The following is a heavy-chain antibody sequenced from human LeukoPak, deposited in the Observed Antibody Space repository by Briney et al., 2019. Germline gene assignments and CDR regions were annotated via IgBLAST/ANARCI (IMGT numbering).Heavy chain of an antibody. Sequence: GGSLRLSCAASGFTFSSYSMNWVRQAPGKGLEWVSYISSSSSTIYYADSVKGRFTISRDNAKNSLYLQMNSLRAEDTAVYYCARDREHGSGFFYYYMDVWGKGTTVTVSS. CDR2: ISSSSSTI. J-gene: IGHJ6*03. CDR1: GFTFSSYS. CDR3: ARDREHGSGFFYYYMDV. V-gene: IGHV3-48*01. D-gene: IGHD1-14*01.